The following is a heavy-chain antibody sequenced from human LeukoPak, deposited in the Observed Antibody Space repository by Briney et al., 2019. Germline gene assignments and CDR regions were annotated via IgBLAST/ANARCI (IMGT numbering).Heavy chain of an antibody. CDR2: IKHSGSN. J-gene: IGHJ5*02. V-gene: IGHV4-34*01. D-gene: IGHD2-15*01. CDR3: ARGKSKEAGYCSGGSCSFFDP. CDR1: GGSFSGYY. Sequence: KPSETLSLTCAVYGGSFSGYYWSWLRQPPGKGLEWIGEIKHSGSNNYNPSLKSRINISVDTSKNQFSLKLSSVTAADTAVYYCARGKSKEAGYCSGGSCSFFDPWGQGTLVTVSS.